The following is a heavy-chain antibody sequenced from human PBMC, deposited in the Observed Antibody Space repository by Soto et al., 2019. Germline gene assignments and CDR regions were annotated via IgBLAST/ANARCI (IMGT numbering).Heavy chain of an antibody. V-gene: IGHV3-21*01. J-gene: IGHJ5*01. Sequence: GGSLRLSCAASGFSFSSDSMGWVRQSPGKGLEWVSSISSSGSFMNYADSVKGRFTISRDNAKNSLYLQMSSLKDEDTAVYYCARDPPTGTTLDWFDSWGQGTLVTVSS. CDR3: ARDPPTGTTLDWFDS. D-gene: IGHD1-7*01. CDR2: ISSSGSFM. CDR1: GFSFSSDS.